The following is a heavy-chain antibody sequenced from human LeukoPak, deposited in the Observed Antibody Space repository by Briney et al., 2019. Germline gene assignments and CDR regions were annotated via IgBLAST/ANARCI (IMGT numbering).Heavy chain of an antibody. CDR1: GGSISSGGYY. V-gene: IGHV4-31*03. D-gene: IGHD6-19*01. Sequence: PSETLSLTCTVSGGSISSGGYYWSWIRQHPGKGLEWIGYIYYSGSTYYNPSLKSRVTISVDTSKNQFSLKLSSVTAADTAVYYCARRTGVAGTYFDYWGQGTLVTVSS. J-gene: IGHJ4*02. CDR3: ARRTGVAGTYFDY. CDR2: IYYSGST.